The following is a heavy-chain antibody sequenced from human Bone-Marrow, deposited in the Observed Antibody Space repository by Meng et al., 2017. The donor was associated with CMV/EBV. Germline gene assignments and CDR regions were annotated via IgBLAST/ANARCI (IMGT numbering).Heavy chain of an antibody. CDR2: INPNSGGT. J-gene: IGHJ3*02. D-gene: IGHD6-13*01. Sequence: ASVKVSCKASGYTFTCHYMHWVRQAPGQGLEWMGSINPNSGGTTYAHKFQGRVTMSRDTSISIGYMEVNRLRSDDTAVYYCARGSPRRAKYSSTWYDSFDIWGQGTKVTVSS. V-gene: IGHV1-2*02. CDR1: GYTFTCHY. CDR3: ARGSPRRAKYSSTWYDSFDI.